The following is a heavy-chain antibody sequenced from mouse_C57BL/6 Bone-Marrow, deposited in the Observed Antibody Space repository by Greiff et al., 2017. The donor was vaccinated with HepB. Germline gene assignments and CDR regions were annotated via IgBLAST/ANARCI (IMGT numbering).Heavy chain of an antibody. Sequence: QVHVKQSGAELAKPGASVKLSCKASGYTFTSYWMHWVKQRPGQGLEWIGYINPSSGYTKYNQKFKDKATLTADKSSSTAYMQLSSLTYEVSAVYYCARSIYYDYDGYYFDYWGQGTTLTVSS. CDR1: GYTFTSYW. J-gene: IGHJ2*01. V-gene: IGHV1-7*01. D-gene: IGHD2-4*01. CDR3: ARSIYYDYDGYYFDY. CDR2: INPSSGYT.